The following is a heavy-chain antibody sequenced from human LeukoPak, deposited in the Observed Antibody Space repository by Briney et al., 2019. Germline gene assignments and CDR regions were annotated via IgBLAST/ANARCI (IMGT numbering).Heavy chain of an antibody. D-gene: IGHD3-22*01. V-gene: IGHV1-2*02. J-gene: IGHJ4*02. Sequence: ASVKVSXKASGYTFTGYYMHWVRQAPGQGLEWMGWINPNSGGTNYAQKFQGRVTMTRDTSISTVYMELSRLRSDDTAVYYCARDRRVSYDSSGYSWWSFDYWGQGTLVTVSS. CDR3: ARDRRVSYDSSGYSWWSFDY. CDR2: INPNSGGT. CDR1: GYTFTGYY.